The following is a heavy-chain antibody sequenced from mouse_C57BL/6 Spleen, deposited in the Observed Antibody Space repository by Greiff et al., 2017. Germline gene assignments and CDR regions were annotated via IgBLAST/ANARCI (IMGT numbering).Heavy chain of an antibody. CDR1: GYAFSTSC. J-gene: IGHJ2*01. CDR2: IYPGDGDT. V-gene: IGHV1-82*01. D-gene: IGHD1-1*01. CDR3: ARDYYGSSFDY. Sequence: VQLVESGPELVKPGASVKISCKASGYAFSTSCMNWVKQRPGKGLEWIGRIYPGDGDTNYNGKFKGKATLTADKSSSTAYMQLSSLTSEDSAVYFCARDYYGSSFDYWGQGTTLTVSS.